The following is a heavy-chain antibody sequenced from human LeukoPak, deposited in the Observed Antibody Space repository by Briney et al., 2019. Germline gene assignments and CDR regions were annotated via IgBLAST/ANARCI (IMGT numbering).Heavy chain of an antibody. CDR2: NYSGST. D-gene: IGHD1-26*01. CDR1: GGSSRSISYY. Sequence: SETLSLTCTVSGGSSRSISYYWGWIRQPPGKGLEWIGSNYSGSTYYNPSIKSRVTISVDTSKNQFSLKLSSVTAADTAVYYCASLRERSYYARGFDYWGQGTLVTVSS. J-gene: IGHJ4*02. CDR3: ASLRERSYYARGFDY. V-gene: IGHV4-39*01.